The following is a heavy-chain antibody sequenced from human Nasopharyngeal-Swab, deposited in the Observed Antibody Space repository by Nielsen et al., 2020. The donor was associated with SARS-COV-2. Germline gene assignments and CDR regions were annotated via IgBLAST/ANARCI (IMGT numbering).Heavy chain of an antibody. D-gene: IGHD4-17*01. J-gene: IGHJ4*02. V-gene: IGHV1-69*02. Sequence: WVRQAPGQGLEWMGRIIPILGIANYAQKFQGRVTITADKSTSTAYMELSSLRSEDTAVYYCAATVTTGSYDFDYWGQGTLVTV. CDR2: IIPILGIA. CDR3: AATVTTGSYDFDY.